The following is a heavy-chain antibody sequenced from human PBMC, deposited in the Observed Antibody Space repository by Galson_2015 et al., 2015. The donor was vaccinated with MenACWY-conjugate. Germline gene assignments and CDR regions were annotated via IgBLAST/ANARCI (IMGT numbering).Heavy chain of an antibody. J-gene: IGHJ5*02. CDR3: ARLPRGITMVVVAP. V-gene: IGHV3-30*04. D-gene: IGHD3-22*01. CDR2: ITFDGNYE. CDR1: GFTFNLYA. Sequence: SLRLSCAASGFTFNLYALHWVRQAPGKGLQWVSVITFDGNYEDYVASVKGQFTISRDNSKNTLYLHMNNLRPEDTALYYCARLPRGITMVVVAPWGQGTLVTVSA.